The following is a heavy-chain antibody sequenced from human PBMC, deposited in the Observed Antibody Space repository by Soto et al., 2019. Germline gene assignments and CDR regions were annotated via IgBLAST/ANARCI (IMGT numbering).Heavy chain of an antibody. Sequence: QVQLVQSGVEVKKPRSSVKVSCKASGYSITRYGIRWVLQAPGQGLAWMGWVNTDNGKTYYAQKFQGRVTMTRDTSTSIAYMELRSLTSEDTALYYCARGITVGGGLNGVDVWGQGATVTVSS. CDR3: ARGITVGGGLNGVDV. V-gene: IGHV1-18*01. CDR1: GYSITRYG. CDR2: VNTDNGKT. J-gene: IGHJ6*02. D-gene: IGHD3-16*01.